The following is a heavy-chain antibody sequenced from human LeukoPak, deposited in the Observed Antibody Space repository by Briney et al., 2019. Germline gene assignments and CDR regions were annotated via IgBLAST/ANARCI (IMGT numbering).Heavy chain of an antibody. V-gene: IGHV1-46*01. CDR1: GYTFTSYY. CDR3: ARDPPGGTAMVHFDY. CDR2: INPSGGST. Sequence: ASVKVSCKASGYTFTSYYMYWVRQAPGQGLEWMGIINPSGGSTSYAQKFQGRVTMTRDTSTSTVYMELSSLRSEDTAVYYCARDPPGGTAMVHFDYWGQGTLVTVSS. J-gene: IGHJ4*02. D-gene: IGHD5-18*01.